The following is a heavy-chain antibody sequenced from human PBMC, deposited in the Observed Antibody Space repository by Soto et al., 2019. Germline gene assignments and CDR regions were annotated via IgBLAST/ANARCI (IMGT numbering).Heavy chain of an antibody. CDR3: ARDWGSSGWPN. CDR1: GHSLSSGGYY. CDR2: IYFTGTT. Sequence: QVQLQESGPGLVKPSETLTLTCTVSGHSLSSGGYYWSWIRQHPGKGLEWVGYIYFTGTTLYNTSLMSRLAISVDTSKNQSSLQLTSVTAADTAVYYCARDWGSSGWPNWGQGVIVTVS. V-gene: IGHV4-31*03. J-gene: IGHJ4*02. D-gene: IGHD6-19*01.